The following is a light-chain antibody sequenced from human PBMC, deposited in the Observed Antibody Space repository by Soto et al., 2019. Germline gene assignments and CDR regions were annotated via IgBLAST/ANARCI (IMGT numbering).Light chain of an antibody. J-gene: IGLJ2*01. V-gene: IGLV2-8*01. CDR1: SSDVGGYNY. Sequence: QSVLTQPPSASGSPGQSVTISCTGTSSDVGGYNYVSWYQQHPGKAPKLMIYEVSKWPSGVPDRFSGSNSGNTASLTVSGLQAEDEADYYCSSYAGSNTVVFGGGTKVTVL. CDR2: EVS. CDR3: SSYAGSNTVV.